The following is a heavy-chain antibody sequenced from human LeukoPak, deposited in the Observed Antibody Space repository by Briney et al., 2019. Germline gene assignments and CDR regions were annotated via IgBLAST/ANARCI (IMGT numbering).Heavy chain of an antibody. CDR3: ARDQDRGVEGSSGWYVGWYYYGMDV. D-gene: IGHD6-19*01. Sequence: SVKVSCKASGGTFSSYAMSWVRQAPGQGLEWMGGIIPILGIANYAQKFQGRVTITADKSTSTAYMELSSLSSEDTAVYYCARDQDRGVEGSSGWYVGWYYYGMDVWGQGTTVTVSS. V-gene: IGHV1-69*10. CDR2: IIPILGIA. J-gene: IGHJ6*02. CDR1: GGTFSSYA.